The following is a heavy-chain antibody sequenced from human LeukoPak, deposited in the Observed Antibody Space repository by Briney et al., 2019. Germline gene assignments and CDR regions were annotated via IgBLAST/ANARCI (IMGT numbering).Heavy chain of an antibody. CDR3: ADSPASNHYYMDV. CDR1: GGTFSSYA. D-gene: IGHD3-22*01. Sequence: SVKVSCKASGGTFSSYAISWVRQAPGQGLEWMGGIIPILGIGNYIQKFQGRVTITADEPTSTAYMELSSLRSEDTAVYYCADSPASNHYYMDVWGKGTTVTVSS. CDR2: IIPILGIG. J-gene: IGHJ6*03. V-gene: IGHV1-69*13.